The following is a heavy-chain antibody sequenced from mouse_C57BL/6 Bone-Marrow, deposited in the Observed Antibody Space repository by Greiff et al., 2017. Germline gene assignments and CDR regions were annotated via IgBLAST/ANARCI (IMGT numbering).Heavy chain of an antibody. CDR2: IDPSDSYT. CDR3: ARWYYGSKDY. Sequence: VQLQQPGAELVMPGASVKLSCKASGYTFTSYWMHWVKQRPGQGLEWIGEIDPSDSYTNYNQKFKGKSTLTVDKSSSTAYMQLSSLTSEDSAVYCCARWYYGSKDYWGQGTTLTVSS. V-gene: IGHV1-69*01. D-gene: IGHD1-1*01. CDR1: GYTFTSYW. J-gene: IGHJ2*01.